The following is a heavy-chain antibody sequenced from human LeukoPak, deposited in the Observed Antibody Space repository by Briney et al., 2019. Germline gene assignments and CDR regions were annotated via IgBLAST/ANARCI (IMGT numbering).Heavy chain of an antibody. CDR3: GRDSRWAQPHC. V-gene: IGHV3-23*01. Sequence: QPGGSLRLSCAASGFTFISFGMNWVRQAPGKGLEWVSGITGDGTSTYYADSVKGRFTISRDNSENTVYLQINSLTAEDTAVYYCGRDSRWAQPHCWGQGTLVTVSS. CDR2: ITGDGTST. J-gene: IGHJ4*02. CDR1: GFTFISFG. D-gene: IGHD5-24*01.